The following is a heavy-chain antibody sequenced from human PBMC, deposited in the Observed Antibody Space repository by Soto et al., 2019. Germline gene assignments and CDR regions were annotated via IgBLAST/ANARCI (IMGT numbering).Heavy chain of an antibody. J-gene: IGHJ3*02. CDR1: GFTFSSYS. CDR3: ARKMAAAIDAFDI. V-gene: IGHV3-21*01. CDR2: ISSSSSYI. Sequence: EVQLVESGGGLVKPGGSLRLSCAASGFTFSSYSMNWVRQAPGKGLEWVSSISSSSSYIYYADSVKGRFTISRDNAKNSLYLQMNSLRAEDTAVYYCARKMAAAIDAFDIWGQGTMVTVSS. D-gene: IGHD6-13*01.